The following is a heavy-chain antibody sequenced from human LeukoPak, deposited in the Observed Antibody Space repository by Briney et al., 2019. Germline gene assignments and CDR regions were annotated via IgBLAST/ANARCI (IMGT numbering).Heavy chain of an antibody. CDR1: GYTFTSYG. Sequence: ASVKVSCKASGYTFTSYGISWVRQAPGQGLEWMGWISAYNGNTNYAQKLQGRVTMTTDTSTSTAYMELRSLRSDDTAVYYCARGGYIVGATTSDYFDYWGQGTLVTVSS. V-gene: IGHV1-18*01. D-gene: IGHD1-26*01. J-gene: IGHJ4*02. CDR3: ARGGYIVGATTSDYFDY. CDR2: ISAYNGNT.